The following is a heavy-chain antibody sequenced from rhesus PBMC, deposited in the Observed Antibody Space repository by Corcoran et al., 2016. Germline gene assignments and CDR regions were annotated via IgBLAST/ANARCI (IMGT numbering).Heavy chain of an antibody. CDR1: GFTFSSYE. V-gene: IGHV3-100*02. CDR3: TRDGVFVVGYRFDV. CDR2: ISESCCTI. D-gene: IGHD2-27*01. J-gene: IGHJ5-1*01. Sequence: DVQRVESGGGLVKPGGSLRLSCVASGFTFSSYEMHWVSKAPGKCLELVSVISESCCTIYYADAVKCRFTISRDNAKNSLFLQMNSLRAEDTAVYYCTRDGVFVVGYRFDVWGPGVLVTVSS.